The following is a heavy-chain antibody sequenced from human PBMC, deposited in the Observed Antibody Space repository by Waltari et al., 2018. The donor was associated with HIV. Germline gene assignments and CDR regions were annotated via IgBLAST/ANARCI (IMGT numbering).Heavy chain of an antibody. Sequence: VELRETGGGLVEPGASLPLSGVTAGLTFGHYSFNWVRLRPREGLEWVASLRRGSREGSYVDPVKGRFTISRDDSINTLFLHLDKLKIEDTARYFCVRDDPGYAPIDYWGPGTLVTVSP. CDR3: VRDDPGYAPIDY. J-gene: IGHJ4*02. D-gene: IGHD2-2*01. CDR2: LRRGSREG. V-gene: IGHV3-21*04. CDR1: GLTFGHYS.